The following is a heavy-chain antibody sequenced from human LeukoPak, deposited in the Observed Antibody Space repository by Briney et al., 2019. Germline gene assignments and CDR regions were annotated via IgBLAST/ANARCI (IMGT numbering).Heavy chain of an antibody. CDR3: ARGYYDFWSGLGY. CDR1: GYTFTSYD. Sequence: ASVKVSCKASGYTFTSYDINWVRQATGQGLEWMGWMNPNSGNTGYAQKFQGRVTITRNTSISTAYMELSSLRSEDTAAYYCARGYYDFWSGLGYWGQGTLVTVSS. V-gene: IGHV1-8*03. D-gene: IGHD3-3*01. J-gene: IGHJ4*02. CDR2: MNPNSGNT.